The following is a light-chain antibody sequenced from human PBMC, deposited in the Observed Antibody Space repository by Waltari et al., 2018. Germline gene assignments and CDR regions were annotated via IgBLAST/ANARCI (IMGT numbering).Light chain of an antibody. CDR2: GAS. CDR1: QSVGRT. V-gene: IGKV3-20*01. CDR3: QHYVRLPVT. J-gene: IGKJ1*01. Sequence: EIVLTQSPGTLSLSPGERATLSCWTSQSVGRTLAWYQQKPGHPPRLLIYGASIRATGIPDRFSGSGSGTDFSLTISRLEPEDFAVYYCQHYVRLPVTFGQGTKVEIK.